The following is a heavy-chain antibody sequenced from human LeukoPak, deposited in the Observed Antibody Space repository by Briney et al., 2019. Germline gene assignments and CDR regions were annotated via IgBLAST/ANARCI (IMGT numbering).Heavy chain of an antibody. CDR2: IYYSGNT. CDR1: GGSISSYY. J-gene: IGHJ5*02. Sequence: SETLSLTCTVSGGSISSYYWSWIRQPPGKGLEWIGYIYYSGNTNYNPSLKSRVTISVDTSKNQFSLKLSSVTAADTAVYYCARHPLRYCSSTSCLVFDPWGQGTLVTVSS. V-gene: IGHV4-59*08. D-gene: IGHD2-2*01. CDR3: ARHPLRYCSSTSCLVFDP.